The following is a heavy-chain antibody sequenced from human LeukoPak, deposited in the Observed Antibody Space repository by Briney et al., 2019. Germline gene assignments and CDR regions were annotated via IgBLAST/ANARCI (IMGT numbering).Heavy chain of an antibody. J-gene: IGHJ5*02. V-gene: IGHV1-8*01. CDR3: ARGRRSVRGVILAWFDP. Sequence: ASVKVSCKASGYTFTSYDINWVRQATGQGLEWMGWMNPDSGNTGYAQKFQGRVTMTRNTSISTAYMELSSLRSEDTAVYYCARGRRSVRGVILAWFDPWGQGTLVTVSS. D-gene: IGHD3-10*01. CDR2: MNPDSGNT. CDR1: GYTFTSYD.